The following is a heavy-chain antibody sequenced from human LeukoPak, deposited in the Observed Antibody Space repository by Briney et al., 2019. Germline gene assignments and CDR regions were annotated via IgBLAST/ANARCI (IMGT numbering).Heavy chain of an antibody. CDR1: GFTFSSFS. Sequence: GGSLRHSCAASGFTFSSFSMNWVRQAPGKGLEWVSHISSSSSYIYYADSVKGRFTISRDNAKNSLYQEMNSLRAEDTAVYYCARERSGTTSLDYWGQGTLVTVSS. CDR3: ARERSGTTSLDY. CDR2: ISSSSSYI. J-gene: IGHJ4*02. D-gene: IGHD1-7*01. V-gene: IGHV3-21*01.